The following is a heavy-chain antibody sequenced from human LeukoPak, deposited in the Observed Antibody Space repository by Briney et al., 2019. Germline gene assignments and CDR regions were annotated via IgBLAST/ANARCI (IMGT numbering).Heavy chain of an antibody. J-gene: IGHJ4*02. CDR2: ISYDGSNK. V-gene: IGHV3-30-3*01. CDR3: MVLGTTPLGY. D-gene: IGHD1-7*01. Sequence: GGSLRLSCAASGFTFSSYAMHWVRQAPGKGLEWVAVISYDGSNKYYADSVKGRFTISRDNSKNTLYLQMNSLRTEDTAVYYCMVLGTTPLGYWGQGTLIIVS. CDR1: GFTFSSYA.